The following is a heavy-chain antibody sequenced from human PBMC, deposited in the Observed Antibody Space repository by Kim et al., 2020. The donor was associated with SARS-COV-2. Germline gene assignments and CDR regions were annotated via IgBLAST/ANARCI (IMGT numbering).Heavy chain of an antibody. D-gene: IGHD6-13*01. CDR1: GYTFTSYG. CDR3: ARDKVGLSSLYGMDV. V-gene: IGHV1-18*01. Sequence: ASVKVSCKASGYTFTSYGISWVRQAPGQGLEWMGWISAYNGNTNYAQKLQGRVTMTTDTSTSTAYMELRSLRSDDTAVYYCARDKVGLSSLYGMDVWGQGTTVTVSS. J-gene: IGHJ6*02. CDR2: ISAYNGNT.